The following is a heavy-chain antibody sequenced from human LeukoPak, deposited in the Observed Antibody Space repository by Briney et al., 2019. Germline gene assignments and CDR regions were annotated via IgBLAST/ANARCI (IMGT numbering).Heavy chain of an antibody. CDR3: ARCVASCYPIHGPNWFDP. CDR1: GFTFSSYS. D-gene: IGHD2-2*01. V-gene: IGHV3-21*01. CDR2: ISSSSSYI. Sequence: GGSLRLSCAASGFTFSSYSMNWVRQAPGKGLEWVSSISSSSSYIYYADSVKGRFTISRDNAKNSLYLQMNSLRAEDTAVYYCARCVASCYPIHGPNWFDPWGQGTLVTVSS. J-gene: IGHJ5*02.